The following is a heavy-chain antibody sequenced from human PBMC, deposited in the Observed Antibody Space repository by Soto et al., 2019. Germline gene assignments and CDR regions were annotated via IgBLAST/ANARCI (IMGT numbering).Heavy chain of an antibody. J-gene: IGHJ4*02. CDR3: ARVMEPRVQDY. CDR1: GFPFTNYW. Sequence: PGGSLRLSCAASGFPFTNYWMNWVRQTPGKGLMWVSRISPDGSDVGYADSVKGRFTISRDNAKNSLYLQMNSLRAEDTAVYYCARVMEPRVQDYWGQGTLVTVSS. D-gene: IGHD1-1*01. CDR2: ISPDGSDV. V-gene: IGHV3-74*01.